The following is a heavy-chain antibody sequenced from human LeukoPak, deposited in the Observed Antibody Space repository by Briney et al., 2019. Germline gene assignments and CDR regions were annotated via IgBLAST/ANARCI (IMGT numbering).Heavy chain of an antibody. CDR2: ISGSGGST. Sequence: PGGSLRLSCAASGFTFSSYAMSWARQAPGKGLEWVSAISGSGGSTYYADSVKGRFTISRDNSKNTLYLQMNSLRAEDTAVYYCARVRLRNGYNWFDPWGQGTLVTVSS. V-gene: IGHV3-23*01. CDR3: ARVRLRNGYNWFDP. J-gene: IGHJ5*02. CDR1: GFTFSSYA. D-gene: IGHD3-3*01.